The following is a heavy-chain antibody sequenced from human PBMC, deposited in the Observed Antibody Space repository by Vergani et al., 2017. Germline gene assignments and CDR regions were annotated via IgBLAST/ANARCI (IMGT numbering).Heavy chain of an antibody. J-gene: IGHJ4*02. V-gene: IGHV1-2*02. CDR3: AWTITMVPGSADY. CDR1: GYTFTGYY. D-gene: IGHD3-10*01. CDR2: INPNSGGT. Sequence: QVQLVQSGAEVKKPGASVKVSCKASGYTFTGYYMHWVRQAPGQGLEWMGWINPNSGGTNYAKKFQGSVTMTRDTSISTAYMELSSLRSDDTAVYYCAWTITMVPGSADYWGQGTLVTVSS.